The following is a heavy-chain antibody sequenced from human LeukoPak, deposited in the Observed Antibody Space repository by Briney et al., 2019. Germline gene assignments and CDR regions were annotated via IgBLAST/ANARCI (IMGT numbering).Heavy chain of an antibody. J-gene: IGHJ5*02. V-gene: IGHV1-2*02. Sequence: VASVKVSCKASGYTFTGYYMHWVRHAPGQGLEWVGWINPNSGGTNYAQKFRRRVTMTRDTTISTAYMERSRLRSDDTAVYYCAREGELGLWFGELGGNWFDPWGQGTLVTVSS. CDR1: GYTFTGYY. D-gene: IGHD3-10*01. CDR2: INPNSGGT. CDR3: AREGELGLWFGELGGNWFDP.